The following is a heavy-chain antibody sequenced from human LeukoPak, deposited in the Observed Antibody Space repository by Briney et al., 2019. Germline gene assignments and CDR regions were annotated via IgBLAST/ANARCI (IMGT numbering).Heavy chain of an antibody. CDR2: IYSGGST. D-gene: IGHD2-15*01. V-gene: IGHV3-66*01. CDR3: ASDSYSPEYFQH. Sequence: GGALRLSCAASGFSVSNNYMSWVRQAPGKGLEWVPVIYSGGSTFYADSVKGRFTISRDNSKNTLYLQMNSLRAEDTAVYYCASDSYSPEYFQHWGQGTLVTVSS. CDR1: GFSVSNNY. J-gene: IGHJ1*01.